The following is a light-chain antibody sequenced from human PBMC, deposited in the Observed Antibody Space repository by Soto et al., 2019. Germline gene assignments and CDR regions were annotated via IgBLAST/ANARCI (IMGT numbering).Light chain of an antibody. CDR3: QQYNTWPWT. J-gene: IGKJ1*01. V-gene: IGKV3-15*01. CDR2: GAS. Sequence: IVVTQSPGTLSLSPGERATLSCRASQSVSNNYLAWYQQKPGQAPRLLIYGASNRATGIPASFSGSGSGTEFTLTISSLQSEDFAVYYCQQYNTWPWTFGQGTKVDIK. CDR1: QSVSNN.